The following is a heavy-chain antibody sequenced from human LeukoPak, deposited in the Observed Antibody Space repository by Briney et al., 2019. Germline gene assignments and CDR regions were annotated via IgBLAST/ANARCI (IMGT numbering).Heavy chain of an antibody. V-gene: IGHV3-21*04. Sequence: GGSLRLSCAASGFTFSSYSMNWVRQAPGKGLEWVSSISSSSSYIYYADSVKGRFTISRDSAKNSLYLQMNSLRAEDTAVYYCAKARQGAFDIWGQGTMVTVSS. CDR1: GFTFSSYS. CDR3: AKARQGAFDI. CDR2: ISSSSSYI. J-gene: IGHJ3*02.